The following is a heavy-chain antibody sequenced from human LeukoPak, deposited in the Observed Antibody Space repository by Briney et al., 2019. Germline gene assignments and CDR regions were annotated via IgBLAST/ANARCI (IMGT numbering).Heavy chain of an antibody. Sequence: ASVKVSCKASGYTFTSYDINWVRQATGQGLEWMGWMNPNSGNTGYVKKFQGRVTMTRNTSISTAYMELSSLRSEDTAVYYCARGSYSLRYFDWSFDPWGQGTLVTVSS. J-gene: IGHJ5*02. V-gene: IGHV1-8*01. D-gene: IGHD3-9*01. CDR2: MNPNSGNT. CDR3: ARGSYSLRYFDWSFDP. CDR1: GYTFTSYD.